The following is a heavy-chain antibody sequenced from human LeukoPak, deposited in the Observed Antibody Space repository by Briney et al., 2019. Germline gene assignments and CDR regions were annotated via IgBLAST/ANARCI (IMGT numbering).Heavy chain of an antibody. CDR2: IYYSGST. V-gene: IGHV4-59*01. CDR1: GGSISSYY. D-gene: IGHD6-13*01. Sequence: SDTLSLTCTVSGGSISSYYWSWIRQPPGKGLEWIGYIYYSGSTNYNPSLKSRVTISVDTSKNQFSLKLSSVTAADTAVYYCARDRSIAAAGTHRFFDYWGQGTLVTVSS. CDR3: ARDRSIAAAGTHRFFDY. J-gene: IGHJ4*02.